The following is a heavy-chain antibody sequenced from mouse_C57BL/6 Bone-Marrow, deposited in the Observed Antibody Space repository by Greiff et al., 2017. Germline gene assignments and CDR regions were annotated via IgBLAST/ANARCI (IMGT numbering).Heavy chain of an antibody. J-gene: IGHJ1*03. CDR2: IYPGSGST. Sequence: QVQLQQSGDELVKPGASVKMSCKASGYTFTSYWITWVKQRPGQGLEWIGDIYPGSGSTNYNEKFKSKATLTVDTSSSTAYMQLSSLTSEDSAVYYCASPYYSNYWYFEVWGTGTTVTVSS. CDR1: GYTFTSYW. CDR3: ASPYYSNYWYFEV. D-gene: IGHD2-5*01. V-gene: IGHV1-55*01.